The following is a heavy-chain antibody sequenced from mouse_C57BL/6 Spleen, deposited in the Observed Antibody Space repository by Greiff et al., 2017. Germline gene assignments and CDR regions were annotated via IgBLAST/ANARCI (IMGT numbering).Heavy chain of an antibody. Sequence: VQLQQSGPELVKPGASVKMSCKASGYTFTDYNMHWVKQSHGKSLEWIGYINPNNGGTSYNQKFKGKATLTVNKSSSTAYMELRSLTSEDSAVYYCAGVLYDGYYTNFDYWGQGTTLTVSS. D-gene: IGHD2-3*01. CDR3: AGVLYDGYYTNFDY. V-gene: IGHV1-22*01. J-gene: IGHJ2*01. CDR2: INPNNGGT. CDR1: GYTFTDYN.